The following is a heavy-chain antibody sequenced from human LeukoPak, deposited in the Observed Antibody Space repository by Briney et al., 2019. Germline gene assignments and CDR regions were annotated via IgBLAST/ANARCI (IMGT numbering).Heavy chain of an antibody. J-gene: IGHJ3*02. V-gene: IGHV4-34*01. CDR1: GGXFSGYY. Sequence: SETLSLTCAVYGGXFSGYYCSWIRQPPGKGLEWIGEINHSGSTNYNPSLKSRVTISVDTSKNQFSLKLSSVTAADTAVYYCARGRAGNIWGQGTMVTVSS. CDR3: ARGRAGNI. CDR2: INHSGST.